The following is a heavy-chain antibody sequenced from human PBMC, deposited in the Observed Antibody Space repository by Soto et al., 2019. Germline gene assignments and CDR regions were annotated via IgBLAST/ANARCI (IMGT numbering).Heavy chain of an antibody. Sequence: GGSLRLSCAASGFTSSDYWMHWVRQAPGKGLEWVSRIVNDGSSTTYADSVKGRFTISRDNAKNTLYLRMNSLRVEDTAVYFCARETRGTYYDDYWGQGTLVTVSS. D-gene: IGHD3-16*01. CDR2: IVNDGSST. CDR1: GFTSSDYW. V-gene: IGHV3-74*03. CDR3: ARETRGTYYDDY. J-gene: IGHJ4*02.